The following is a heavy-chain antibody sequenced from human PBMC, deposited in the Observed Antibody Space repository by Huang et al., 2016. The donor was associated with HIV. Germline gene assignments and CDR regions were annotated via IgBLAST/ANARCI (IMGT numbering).Heavy chain of an antibody. D-gene: IGHD2-21*02. Sequence: QVRLQQWGAGLLKPSETLSLTCAVYGGSFSGYQCTWIRQSPGKGFEWIGEINHRGRATSNPPRKTRVNITGDMSKNQFSLKVTCLAVGDTSVYFCARGLRFWRGGDCFPTHFPHWSQG. J-gene: IGHJ1*01. CDR2: INHRGRA. V-gene: IGHV4-34*02. CDR3: ARGLRFWRGGDCFPTHFPH. CDR1: GGSFSGYQ.